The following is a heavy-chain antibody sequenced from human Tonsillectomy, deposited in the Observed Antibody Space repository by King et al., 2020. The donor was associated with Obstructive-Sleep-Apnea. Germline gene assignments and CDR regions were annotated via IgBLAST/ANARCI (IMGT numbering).Heavy chain of an antibody. J-gene: IGHJ4*02. V-gene: IGHV3-30*02. CDR1: GFTFSSYG. D-gene: IGHD1-26*01. CDR2: TRFDGSNK. CDR3: ARDSGNYHTEGFDY. Sequence: VQLVESGGGVVQPGRSLRLSCAASGFTFSSYGMHWVRQAPGKGLEWVAFTRFDGSNKLYVDSVKGRFTISRDNSKNTLYLQMNSLRADDTAVYYCARDSGNYHTEGFDYWGQGTLVTVSS.